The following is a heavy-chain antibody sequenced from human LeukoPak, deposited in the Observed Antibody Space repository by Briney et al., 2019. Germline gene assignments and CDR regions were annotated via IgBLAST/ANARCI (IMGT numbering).Heavy chain of an antibody. D-gene: IGHD6-19*01. V-gene: IGHV3-11*04. CDR1: GFTFSDYY. CDR2: ISNSGGTI. J-gene: IGHJ4*02. Sequence: PGGSLRLSCAASGFTFSDYYMTWIRQAPGKGLEWVSYISNSGGTIYYTDSVKGRFTISRDNAKNSLYLQMNSLRAEDTAVFYCARGAVAGIYHFDLWGQGTLVTVSS. CDR3: ARGAVAGIYHFDL.